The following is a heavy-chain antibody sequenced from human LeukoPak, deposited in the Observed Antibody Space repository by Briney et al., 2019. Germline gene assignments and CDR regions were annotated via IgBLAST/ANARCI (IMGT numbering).Heavy chain of an antibody. Sequence: GGSLRLSCAASAFTFSRYSMNWVRQAPGKGLEWVSSISGSSSYIYYADSVKGRFTISRDNAKNSMYLQMNSLRAEDTAVYYCASGGATSFDYWGQGTLVTVSS. D-gene: IGHD1-26*01. CDR3: ASGGATSFDY. CDR1: AFTFSRYS. CDR2: ISGSSSYI. J-gene: IGHJ4*02. V-gene: IGHV3-21*01.